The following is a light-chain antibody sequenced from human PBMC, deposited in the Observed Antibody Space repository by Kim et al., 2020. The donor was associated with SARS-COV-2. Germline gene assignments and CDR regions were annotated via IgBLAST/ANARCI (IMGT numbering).Light chain of an antibody. CDR3: LQDYNYPRT. J-gene: IGKJ1*01. V-gene: IGKV1-6*01. Sequence: AIQVTQSPSSLSASVGDRVTITCRASQGIRSALGWYQQKPGKAPKLLIYAASSLQSGVPSRFSGSGSGTDFTLTISSLQPEDFATYYCLQDYNYPRTFGQGTKVEIK. CDR2: AAS. CDR1: QGIRSA.